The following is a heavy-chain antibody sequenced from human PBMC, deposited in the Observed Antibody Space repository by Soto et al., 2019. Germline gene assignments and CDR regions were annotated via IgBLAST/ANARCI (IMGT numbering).Heavy chain of an antibody. CDR2: IYPYNHNT. CDR3: AKVLGIASALYVFDI. CDR1: GYTFINYG. V-gene: IGHV1-18*01. Sequence: QVRLVQSGGEVKKPGASVRVSCKSSGYTFINYGISWVRQAPGRGLEWLGWIYPYNHNTNYAQKFQGRVTMTTDASTSTAYMELGSLRSDDTATYYCAKVLGIASALYVFDIWGQGTTVTVSS. J-gene: IGHJ3*02. D-gene: IGHD6-13*01.